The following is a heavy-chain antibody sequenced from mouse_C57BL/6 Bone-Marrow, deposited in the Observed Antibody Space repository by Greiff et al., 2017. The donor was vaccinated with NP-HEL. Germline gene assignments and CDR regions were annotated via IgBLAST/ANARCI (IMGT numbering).Heavy chain of an antibody. CDR3: TRASSGYADY. J-gene: IGHJ2*01. CDR1: GFTFSSYA. CDR2: ISSGGDYI. V-gene: IGHV5-9-1*02. Sequence: EVKLVESWEGLVKPGGSLKLSCAASGFTFSSYAMSWVRQTPEKRLEWVAYISSGGDYIYYADTVKGRFTISRDNARNTLYLQMSSLKSEDTAMYYCTRASSGYADYWGQGTTLTVSS. D-gene: IGHD3-2*02.